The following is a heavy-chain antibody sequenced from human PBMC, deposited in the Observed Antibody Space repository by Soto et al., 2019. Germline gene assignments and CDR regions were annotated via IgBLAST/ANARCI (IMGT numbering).Heavy chain of an antibody. CDR3: ARSLTLGYCSSTSCQGANYYYGMDV. J-gene: IGHJ6*02. Sequence: SVKVSCKASGGTFSSYAISWVRQAPGQGLEWMGGIIPIFGTANYAQKFQGRVTITADKSTSTAYMELSSLRSEDTAVYYCARSLTLGYCSSTSCQGANYYYGMDVWGQGTTVTVSS. CDR1: GGTFSSYA. V-gene: IGHV1-69*06. CDR2: IIPIFGTA. D-gene: IGHD2-2*01.